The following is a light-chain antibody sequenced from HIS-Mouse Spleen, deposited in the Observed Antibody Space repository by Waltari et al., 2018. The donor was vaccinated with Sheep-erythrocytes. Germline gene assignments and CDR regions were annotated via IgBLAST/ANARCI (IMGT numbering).Light chain of an antibody. CDR3: QQSYSTPRT. V-gene: IGKV1-39*01. J-gene: IGKJ1*01. Sequence: DIQITQSPSSLSASVGDSPTITCRASQSISSYLNWYQQKPGKAPKLLIYAASSLKSGVPSRFSGSGSGTDFTLIISSLQPEDFATYYCQQSYSTPRTFGQGTKVEIK. CDR1: QSISSY. CDR2: AAS.